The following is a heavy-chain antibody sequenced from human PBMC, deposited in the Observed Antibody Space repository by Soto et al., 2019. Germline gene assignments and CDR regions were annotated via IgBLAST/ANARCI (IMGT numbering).Heavy chain of an antibody. CDR3: ARDTGYYSAYDG. CDR1: RFTFSSYW. CDR2: IKQDGSEK. V-gene: IGHV3-7*01. D-gene: IGHD3-3*01. Sequence: GGSLRLSCAASRFTFSSYWMSWVRQAPGKGREWVANIKQDGSEKYYVDSVKGRFTISRDKAKNSLYLQMNRLAAEDTAVYYCARDTGYYSAYDGWGQGTLVTVCS. J-gene: IGHJ4*02.